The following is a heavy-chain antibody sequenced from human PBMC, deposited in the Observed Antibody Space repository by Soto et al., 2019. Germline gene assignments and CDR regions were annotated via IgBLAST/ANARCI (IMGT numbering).Heavy chain of an antibody. V-gene: IGHV3-11*06. CDR1: GFSFSDYY. CDR3: VRFRGEVVSAISDY. CDR2: ISSISSYT. J-gene: IGHJ4*02. D-gene: IGHD2-21*02. Sequence: QVQLMESGGGLVKPGGSLRLSCAASGFSFSDYYMAWIRQAPGKGLEWISYISSISSYTRYADFVNGRFTISRDNARKSLYLQMNSLRAEDTAVYYCVRFRGEVVSAISDYWGQGTLVIVSS.